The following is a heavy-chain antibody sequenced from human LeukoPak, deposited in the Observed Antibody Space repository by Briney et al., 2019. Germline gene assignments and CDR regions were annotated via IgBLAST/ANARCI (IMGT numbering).Heavy chain of an antibody. V-gene: IGHV1-2*02. Sequence: ASVKVSCKASGYTFTGYYMHWVRQAPGQGLEWMGWINPNSGGTNHAQKFQGRVTMTRDTSISTAYMELSRLRSDDTAVYYCARDPVPYYDFWSGYYVLDWFDPWGQGTLVTVSS. CDR1: GYTFTGYY. CDR3: ARDPVPYYDFWSGYYVLDWFDP. D-gene: IGHD3-3*01. CDR2: INPNSGGT. J-gene: IGHJ5*02.